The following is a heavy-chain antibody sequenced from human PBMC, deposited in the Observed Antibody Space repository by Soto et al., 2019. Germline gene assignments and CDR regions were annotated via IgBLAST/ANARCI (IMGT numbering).Heavy chain of an antibody. J-gene: IGHJ4*02. Sequence: QVQLVQSGAEVKKPGASVKVSCKASGYTFTSYGISWVRQAPGQVLEWMGWISAYNGNTTYAQKLQGRVTRTPDTSTSTAYRELRSLSSDDTAVYYCARDWFGVDYWGQGTLVTVSS. CDR2: ISAYNGNT. CDR1: GYTFTSYG. V-gene: IGHV1-18*01. CDR3: ARDWFGVDY. D-gene: IGHD3-16*01.